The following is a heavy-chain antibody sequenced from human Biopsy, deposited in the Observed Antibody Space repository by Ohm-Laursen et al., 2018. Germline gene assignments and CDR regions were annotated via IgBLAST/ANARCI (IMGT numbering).Heavy chain of an antibody. D-gene: IGHD4-11*01. J-gene: IGHJ6*02. Sequence: TLSLTCHVSGDSVTKYYWSWIRQPPGKGLEWIGHIYYSVMTNYNPSLQSRVSISVDTSRNQVSLTLRSVTAADTAVYYYARDSGILNYGNFKYYHYYGMDVWGQGTKVTVSS. CDR2: IYYSVMT. V-gene: IGHV4-59*02. CDR1: GDSVTKYY. CDR3: ARDSGILNYGNFKYYHYYGMDV.